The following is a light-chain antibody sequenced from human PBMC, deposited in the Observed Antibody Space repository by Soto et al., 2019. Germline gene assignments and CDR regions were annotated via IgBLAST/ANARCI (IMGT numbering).Light chain of an antibody. J-gene: IGLJ2*01. V-gene: IGLV2-8*01. CDR1: SSDVGGHNY. Sequence: QSALTQPPSASGSPGQSVTISCTGTSSDVGGHNYVSWYQPRPGKAPKLIIYEVTQRPSGVSDRFSGSKSGNTATLTVSGLQAEDEADYHCSSYAGINTLVFGGGTKLTVL. CDR3: SSYAGINTLV. CDR2: EVT.